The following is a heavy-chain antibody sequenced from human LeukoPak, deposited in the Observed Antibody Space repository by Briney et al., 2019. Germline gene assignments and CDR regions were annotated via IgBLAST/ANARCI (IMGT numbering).Heavy chain of an antibody. V-gene: IGHV1-3*01. CDR2: INVGNGNT. CDR1: GYTFTDYA. CDR3: ARQFHSGYDN. D-gene: IGHD5-12*01. Sequence: ASVKVSCKASGYTFTDYAMHWVRQAPGQRLECMGWINVGNGNTKYSQKFQGRVTITRDTSASAAYMELSSLRSEDTAVYDCARQFHSGYDNWGQGTLVTVSS. J-gene: IGHJ4*02.